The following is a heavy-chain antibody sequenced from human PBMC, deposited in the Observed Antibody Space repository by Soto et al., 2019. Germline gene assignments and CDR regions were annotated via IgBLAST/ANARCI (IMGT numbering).Heavy chain of an antibody. CDR3: AKREDDFWSGLPRAGAFDI. CDR1: GFTFSSYA. CDR2: ISGSGGST. V-gene: IGHV3-23*01. Sequence: GGSLRLSCAASGFTFSSYAMSWVRQAPGKGLEWVSAISGSGGSTYYADSVKGRFTISRDNSKNTLYLQMNSLRAEDTAVYYCAKREDDFWSGLPRAGAFDIWGQGTMVTV. J-gene: IGHJ3*02. D-gene: IGHD3-3*01.